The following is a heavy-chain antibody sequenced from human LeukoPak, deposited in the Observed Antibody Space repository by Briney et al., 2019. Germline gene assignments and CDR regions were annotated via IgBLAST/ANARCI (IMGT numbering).Heavy chain of an antibody. D-gene: IGHD3-22*01. CDR3: AGEGHYYDSSGYPNYYYYYMDV. CDR1: GGSISSGSYY. Sequence: PSETLSLTCTVSGGSISSGSYYWRWIRQPAGKGLEWIGRIYTSGSTNYNPSLKSRVTISVDTSKNQFSLKLSSVTAADTAVYYCAGEGHYYDSSGYPNYYYYYMDVWGKGTTVTVSS. J-gene: IGHJ6*03. CDR2: IYTSGST. V-gene: IGHV4-61*02.